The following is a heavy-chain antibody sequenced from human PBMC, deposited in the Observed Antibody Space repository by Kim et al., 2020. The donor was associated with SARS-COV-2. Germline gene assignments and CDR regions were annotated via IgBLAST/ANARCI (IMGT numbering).Heavy chain of an antibody. CDR3: ASRSPRVGGMDV. Sequence: SYSPCLRSRVTISIYTSKTQFSLKLSSVTAADTAVYYCASRSPRVGGMDVWGQGTTVTVSS. J-gene: IGHJ6*02. V-gene: IGHV4-31*02. D-gene: IGHD3-16*02.